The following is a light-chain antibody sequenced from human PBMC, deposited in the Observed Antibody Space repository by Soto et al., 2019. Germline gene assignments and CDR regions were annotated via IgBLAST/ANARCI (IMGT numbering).Light chain of an antibody. V-gene: IGLV2-23*03. CDR1: RNDVGSYNL. CDR3: CSYACGNTFV. CDR2: EGS. Sequence: QSALTQPASVSGSPGQSITISCTGTRNDVGSYNLVSWYQQHPGKDPKLMMYEGSKRPSGVSNRFSGSKSDNTASLTISGLQAEDEADYYCCSYACGNTFVFGGGTKLTVL. J-gene: IGLJ2*01.